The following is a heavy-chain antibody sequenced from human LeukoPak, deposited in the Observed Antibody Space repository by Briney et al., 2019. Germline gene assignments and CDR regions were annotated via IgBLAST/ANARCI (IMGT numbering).Heavy chain of an antibody. V-gene: IGHV5-51*01. D-gene: IGHD3-10*01. CDR3: ARRPGDYFDY. CDR2: MYPRDSDT. J-gene: IGHJ4*02. Sequence: GESLKISCKGSGYTLTNYWIGWVRQMPGKGLEWMGIMYPRDSDTRYSPSFQGQVTISADKSISTAYLQWSSLKASDTAMYYCARRPGDYFDYWGQGTLVTVSS. CDR1: GYTLTNYW.